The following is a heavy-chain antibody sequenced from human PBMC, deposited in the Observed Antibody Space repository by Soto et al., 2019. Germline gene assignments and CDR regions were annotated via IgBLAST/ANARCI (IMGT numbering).Heavy chain of an antibody. D-gene: IGHD3-22*01. CDR1: GYTFTSYY. CDR3: AGLPTSPYYDSSGYRDY. J-gene: IGHJ4*02. V-gene: IGHV1-46*01. CDR2: INPSGGST. Sequence: ASVKVSCKASGYTFTSYYMHWVRQAPGQGLEWMGIINPSGGSTSYAQKFQGRVTMTRDTSTSTVYMELSSLRSEDTAVYYCAGLPTSPYYDSSGYRDYWGQGTLVTVSS.